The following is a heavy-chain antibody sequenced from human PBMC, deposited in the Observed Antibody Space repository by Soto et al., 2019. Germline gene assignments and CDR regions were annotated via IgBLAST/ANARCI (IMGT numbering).Heavy chain of an antibody. CDR1: GDSISSYY. D-gene: IGHD3-22*01. Sequence: QVQLQESGPGLVKPSETLSLTCAVSGDSISSYYCMWIRQPPGKGLESSGYLYYGRNANYNPSLKNRVPMSVATSTNQCSLTLSSMTAADTDVYYCALRSMAVVPEYWGQGTLVPVSS. CDR2: LYYGRNA. CDR3: ALRSMAVVPEY. J-gene: IGHJ4*02. V-gene: IGHV4-59*12.